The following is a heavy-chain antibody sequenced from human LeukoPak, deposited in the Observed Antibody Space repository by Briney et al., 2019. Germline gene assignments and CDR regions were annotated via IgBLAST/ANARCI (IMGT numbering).Heavy chain of an antibody. CDR1: GGSFSGYY. CDR2: IYYSGST. CDR3: ARDYYGSGDYSKIIFDY. V-gene: IGHV4-34*01. D-gene: IGHD3-10*01. J-gene: IGHJ4*02. Sequence: SETLSLTCAVYGGSFSGYYWSWIRQPPGKGLEWIGSIYYSGSTYYNPSLKSRVTISVDTSKNQFSLKLSSVTAADTAVYYCARDYYGSGDYSKIIFDYWGQGTPVTVSS.